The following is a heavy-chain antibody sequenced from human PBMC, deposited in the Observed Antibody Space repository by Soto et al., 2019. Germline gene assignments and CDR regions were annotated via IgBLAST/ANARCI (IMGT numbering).Heavy chain of an antibody. CDR3: PRGVDEDSGSGRYAYMDV. J-gene: IGHJ6*03. V-gene: IGHV1-8*01. D-gene: IGHD3-10*01. CDR1: GYTFSSFD. Sequence: QVQLVQSGAEVRKPGASVKVSCKASGYTFSSFDINWVRQAAGHGLEWMGWMTPNSGHTGYAQKFQGRVTMDRNTSASTVDMELSSLTSDDTADYYCPRGVDEDSGSGRYAYMDVWGRGTTVTVSS. CDR2: MTPNSGHT.